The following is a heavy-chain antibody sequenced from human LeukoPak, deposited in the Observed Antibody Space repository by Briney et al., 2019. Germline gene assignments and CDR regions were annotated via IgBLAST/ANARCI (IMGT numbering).Heavy chain of an antibody. V-gene: IGHV4-39*01. J-gene: IGHJ4*02. D-gene: IGHD6-6*01. CDR1: GGSISSSSYY. CDR3: ARLGKKLPKYYFDY. CDR2: IYYSGST. Sequence: SETLSLTCTVSGGSISSSSYYWGWIRQPPGKGLEWIGSIYYSGSTYYNPSPKSRVTISVDTSKNQFSLKLSSVTAADTAVYYCARLGKKLPKYYFDYWGQGTLVTVSS.